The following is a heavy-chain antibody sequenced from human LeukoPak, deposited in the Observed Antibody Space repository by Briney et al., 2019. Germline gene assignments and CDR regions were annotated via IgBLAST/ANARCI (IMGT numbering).Heavy chain of an antibody. CDR1: GFTFSSYS. Sequence: GGSLRLSCAASGFTFSSYSMNWVRQAPGKGLEWVSSISSSSSYIYYADSVKGRFTISRDNAKNSLYLQMNSLRAEATAVYYCAKASWVLNADAVLWGQGTVVTVSS. J-gene: IGHJ4*02. CDR2: ISSSSSYI. D-gene: IGHD3-9*01. V-gene: IGHV3-21*01. CDR3: AKASWVLNADAVL.